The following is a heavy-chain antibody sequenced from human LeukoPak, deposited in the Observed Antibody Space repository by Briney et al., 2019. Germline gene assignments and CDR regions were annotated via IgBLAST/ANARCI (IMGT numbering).Heavy chain of an antibody. CDR2: INSDGSST. D-gene: IGHD4-23*01. CDR3: ARDPPYGGNSEEADY. J-gene: IGHJ4*02. Sequence: GGSLRLSCAASGFTFSSYWMHWVRQAPGKGLVWVSHINSDGSSTSYADSVKGRFTISRDNAKNTLYLQMNSLRAEDTAVYYCARDPPYGGNSEEADYWGQGTLITVSS. V-gene: IGHV3-74*01. CDR1: GFTFSSYW.